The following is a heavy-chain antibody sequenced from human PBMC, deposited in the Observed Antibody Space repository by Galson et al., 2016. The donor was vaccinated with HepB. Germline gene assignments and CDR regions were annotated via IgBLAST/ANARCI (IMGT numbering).Heavy chain of an antibody. Sequence: SLRLSCAASGFTFSSYGMHWVRQVPGKGLEWVAVIWYDGSNQFYGDSVKGRFTISRDNSKNTLFLQMNTLSPEDTAVYYCARAGGQIYRYFDWPRSYYFDYWGQGTLVTVSS. V-gene: IGHV3-33*01. CDR3: ARAGGQIYRYFDWPRSYYFDY. D-gene: IGHD3-9*01. J-gene: IGHJ4*02. CDR1: GFTFSSYG. CDR2: IWYDGSNQ.